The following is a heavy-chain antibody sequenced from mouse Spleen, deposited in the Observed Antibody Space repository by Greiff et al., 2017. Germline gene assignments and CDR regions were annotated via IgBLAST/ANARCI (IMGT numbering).Heavy chain of an antibody. Sequence: EVQLVESGAELVRPGASVKLSCTASGFNIKDDYMHWVKQRPEQGLEWIGWIDPENGDTEYASKFQGKATITADTSSNTAYLQLSSLTSEDTAVYYCTSYGSDFDYWGQGTTLTVSS. CDR3: TSYGSDFDY. V-gene: IGHV14-4*01. D-gene: IGHD2-2*01. J-gene: IGHJ2*01. CDR1: GFNIKDDY. CDR2: IDPENGDT.